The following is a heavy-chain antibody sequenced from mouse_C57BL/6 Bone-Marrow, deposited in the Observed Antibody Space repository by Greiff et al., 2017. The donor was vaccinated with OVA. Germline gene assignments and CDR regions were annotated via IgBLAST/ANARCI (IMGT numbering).Heavy chain of an antibody. D-gene: IGHD1-1*01. Sequence: QVQLQQSGAELVRPGASVTLSCKASGYTFTDYEMHWVKQTPVHVLEWIGAIDPETGGTAYNQKFKGKAILTADKSSSTAYMELRSLTSEDSAVYYCTSAAFITTVVAVDYWGQGTTLTVSS. CDR2: IDPETGGT. CDR1: GYTFTDYE. J-gene: IGHJ2*01. V-gene: IGHV1-15*01. CDR3: TSAAFITTVVAVDY.